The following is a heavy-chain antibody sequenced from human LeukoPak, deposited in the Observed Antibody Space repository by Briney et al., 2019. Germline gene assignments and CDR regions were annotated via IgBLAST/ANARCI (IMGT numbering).Heavy chain of an antibody. CDR2: INHSGST. V-gene: IGHV4-34*01. D-gene: IGHD3-22*01. Sequence: SETLSLTCAVYGGSFSGYYWSWIRQPPGKGLEWIGEINHSGSTNYNPSLKSRVTISVDTSTNQFSLKLSSVTAADTAVYYCARGSPYDSSGYYPSFDYWGLGTLVTVSS. CDR3: ARGSPYDSSGYYPSFDY. J-gene: IGHJ4*02. CDR1: GGSFSGYY.